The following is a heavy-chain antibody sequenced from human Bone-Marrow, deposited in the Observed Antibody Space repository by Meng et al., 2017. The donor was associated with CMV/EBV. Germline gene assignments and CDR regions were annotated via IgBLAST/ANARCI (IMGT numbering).Heavy chain of an antibody. D-gene: IGHD6-19*01. CDR3: ARAISIAVAGAFEI. V-gene: IGHV1-18*01. Sequence: ASVKVSCKASGGTFSSYAISWVRQAPGQGLEWMGWISAYNGNTNYAQKLQGRVTITADKSTSTAYMELSSLRSEDTAVYYCARAISIAVAGAFEIWGQGTMVTVSS. CDR1: GGTFSSYA. J-gene: IGHJ3*02. CDR2: ISAYNGNT.